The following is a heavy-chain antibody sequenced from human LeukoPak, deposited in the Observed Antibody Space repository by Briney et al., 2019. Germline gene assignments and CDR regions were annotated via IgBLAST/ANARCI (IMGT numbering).Heavy chain of an antibody. Sequence: GESLKISCKGSGYSFTSYWIGWVRQMPGKGLEWMGIIYPGDSDTRYSPSFQGQVTISADKSISTAYLQWSSLKASDTAMYYCARHGAITTQYYYYGMDVWGQGTTVTVSS. D-gene: IGHD1-1*01. V-gene: IGHV5-51*01. CDR2: IYPGDSDT. CDR1: GYSFTSYW. CDR3: ARHGAITTQYYYYGMDV. J-gene: IGHJ6*02.